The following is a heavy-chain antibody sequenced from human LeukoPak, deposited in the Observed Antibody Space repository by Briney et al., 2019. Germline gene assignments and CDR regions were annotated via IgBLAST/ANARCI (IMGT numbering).Heavy chain of an antibody. V-gene: IGHV3-23*01. Sequence: RAGGSLRLSCAASGFTFSSYAMSWVRQAPGKGLEWVSAISGSGGSTYYADSVKGRFTISRDNSKNTLYLQMNSLRAEDTAVYYCAKPLFAGKQSGWYDYWGQGTLVTVSS. D-gene: IGHD6-19*01. J-gene: IGHJ4*02. CDR1: GFTFSSYA. CDR3: AKPLFAGKQSGWYDY. CDR2: ISGSGGST.